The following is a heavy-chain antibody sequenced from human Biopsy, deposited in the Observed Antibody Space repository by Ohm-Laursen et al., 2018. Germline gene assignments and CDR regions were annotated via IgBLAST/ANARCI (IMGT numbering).Heavy chain of an antibody. CDR1: GGTFSNYA. D-gene: IGHD3-3*01. CDR2: IIAVSGLV. Sequence: SSVKVSCKVSGGTFSNYAISWARQAPGEGLEWMGGIIAVSGLVNYAPKFQGRVSITADKSTTTAYMELSNLKSEDTAVYYCATPFQYYDSWGGYPPFDHWGQGTLATVSS. CDR3: ATPFQYYDSWGGYPPFDH. J-gene: IGHJ4*02. V-gene: IGHV1-69*17.